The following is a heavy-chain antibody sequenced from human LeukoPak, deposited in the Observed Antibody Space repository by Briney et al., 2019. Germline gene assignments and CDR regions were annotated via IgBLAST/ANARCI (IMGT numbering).Heavy chain of an antibody. CDR2: IIPLFGIV. CDR3: AREASYFYDSGNYPEGYYFDY. V-gene: IGHV1-69*13. Sequence: ASVKVSCKASGGTFTNYNITWVRQAPGQGLEWMGGIIPLFGIVNYAQKFQGRVTITADESTSTAYMELSSLRSDDTAVYFCAREASYFYDSGNYPEGYYFDYWGQGTLVTVSS. D-gene: IGHD3-10*01. J-gene: IGHJ4*02. CDR1: GGTFTNYN.